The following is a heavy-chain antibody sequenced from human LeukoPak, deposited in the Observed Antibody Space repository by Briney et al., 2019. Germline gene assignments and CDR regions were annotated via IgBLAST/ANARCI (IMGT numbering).Heavy chain of an antibody. CDR2: INRDGSEQ. J-gene: IGHJ4*02. V-gene: IGHV3-7*05. CDR1: GFYFSAYW. Sequence: GGSLRLSCAASGFYFSAYWMSWVRQAPGKGLEWLANINRDGSEQYYVDSVKGRFTISRDNAMNSLSLQMNSLRADDTAVYYCAREYCSGGTCYLPGYWGQGTLVTVSS. CDR3: AREYCSGGTCYLPGY. D-gene: IGHD2-15*01.